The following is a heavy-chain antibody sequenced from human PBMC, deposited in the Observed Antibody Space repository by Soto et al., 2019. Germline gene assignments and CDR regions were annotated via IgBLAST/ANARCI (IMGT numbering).Heavy chain of an antibody. CDR2: IFHSGSS. D-gene: IGHD6-25*01. J-gene: IGHJ4*02. CDR3: ARVRYSSAWDFDY. Sequence: SETLSLTCTVSGGSVTGFYWSWIRQPPGKRLEWIGYIFHSGSSNYSASLQSRVTISIDTSKNQFSLKLSSVTTADSAVYFCARVRYSSAWDFDYWGQGTLVTVSS. CDR1: GGSVTGFY. V-gene: IGHV4-59*02.